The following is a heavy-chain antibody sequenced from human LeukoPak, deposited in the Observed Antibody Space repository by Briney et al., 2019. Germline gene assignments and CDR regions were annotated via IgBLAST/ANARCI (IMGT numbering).Heavy chain of an antibody. D-gene: IGHD1-26*01. J-gene: IGHJ4*02. Sequence: GGSLRLSCAASGFTFSRFAMSWVRQAPGKGLEWVSSISSSGNTNYADSVKGRFTISRDNSKNTLYLQMNSLRAEDTAVYYCAKDHIVGATSYFDYWGQGTLVTVSS. V-gene: IGHV3-23*01. CDR2: ISSSGNT. CDR3: AKDHIVGATSYFDY. CDR1: GFTFSRFA.